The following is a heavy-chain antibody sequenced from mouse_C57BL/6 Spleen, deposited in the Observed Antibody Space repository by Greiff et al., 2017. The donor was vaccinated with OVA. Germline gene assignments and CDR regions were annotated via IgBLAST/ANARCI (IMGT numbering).Heavy chain of an antibody. CDR2: INPNNGGT. CDR1: GYTFTDYN. J-gene: IGHJ4*01. CDR3: AREGYDVYYYAMDY. D-gene: IGHD2-2*01. V-gene: IGHV1-22*01. Sequence: EVQLQQSGAELVKPGASVKMSCTASGYTFTDYNMHWVKQSHGQSLEWIGYINPNNGGTSYNPKFKGKATLTVNKSSSTAYMELRSLTSEESAVYYCAREGYDVYYYAMDYWGQGTSVTVSS.